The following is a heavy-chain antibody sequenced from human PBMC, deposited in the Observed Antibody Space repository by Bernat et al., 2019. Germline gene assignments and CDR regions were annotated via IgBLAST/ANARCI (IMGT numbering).Heavy chain of an antibody. V-gene: IGHV3-74*01. Sequence: EVQLVESGGGLVQPGGSLRLSVVASGFYFSGYWMHWIGQVPGKGLVWVPGINTDGTITYYADSVKGRFTISRDHAKNTMSLQMNTLRAEDTAMYYCARHGDGFDYWGQGTLVTVSS. CDR1: GFYFSGYW. D-gene: IGHD5-24*01. CDR2: INTDGTIT. CDR3: ARHGDGFDY. J-gene: IGHJ4*02.